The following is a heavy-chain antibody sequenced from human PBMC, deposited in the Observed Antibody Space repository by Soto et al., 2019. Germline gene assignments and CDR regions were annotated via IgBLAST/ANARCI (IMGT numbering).Heavy chain of an antibody. D-gene: IGHD3-3*01. V-gene: IGHV3-30-3*01. CDR1: GFTFSSYA. CDR3: AREARSYYDFWSGYYLSWFDP. Sequence: PGGSLRLSCAASGFTFSSYAMHWVRQAPGKGLEGVAVISYDASNKYYADSVKGRFTISRDNSKNTLYLQMNSLRAEDTAVYHCAREARSYYDFWSGYYLSWFDPWGQGTLVTVSS. CDR2: ISYDASNK. J-gene: IGHJ5*02.